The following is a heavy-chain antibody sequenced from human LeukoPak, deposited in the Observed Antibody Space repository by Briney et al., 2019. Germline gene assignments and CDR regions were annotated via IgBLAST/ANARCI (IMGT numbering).Heavy chain of an antibody. D-gene: IGHD2-21*02. CDR1: GGSISSSGYY. Sequence: SETLSLTCTVSGGSISSSGYYWGWIRQPPGKGLEWIGNIYYVGSTYYNPSPNSRVTISADTSKNQLSLKLSSVTAADTSVYYCARTGDPGGYYYYYYMDVWGKGTTVTVSS. CDR3: ARTGDPGGYYYYYYMDV. CDR2: IYYVGST. V-gene: IGHV4-39*07. J-gene: IGHJ6*03.